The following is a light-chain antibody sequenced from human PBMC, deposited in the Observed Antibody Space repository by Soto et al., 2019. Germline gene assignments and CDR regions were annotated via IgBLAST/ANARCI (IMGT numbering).Light chain of an antibody. CDR1: QDITDY. CDR3: QQYDSLPYT. Sequence: DIQMTQSPSSLSASVGDRVTITCQASQDITDYVNWYQQKPGKAPRLLIYDAFHLETGVPSRFSGRRSWTELTFTSSGLQPEDIATYCCQQYDSLPYTFGQGTKLEIK. CDR2: DAF. J-gene: IGKJ2*01. V-gene: IGKV1-33*01.